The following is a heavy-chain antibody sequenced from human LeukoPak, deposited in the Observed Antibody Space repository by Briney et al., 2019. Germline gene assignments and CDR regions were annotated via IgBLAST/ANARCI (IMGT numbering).Heavy chain of an antibody. J-gene: IGHJ4*02. CDR1: GFTFSSYA. Sequence: PGGSLRLSCAASGFTFSSYAMSWVRQAPGKGREGVSSISGSGGSTYYADSVKGRVTISRDHTKNTLYLKMNTMRAADKAVYNCANFAVASSFVYWGQGSLVTVSS. V-gene: IGHV3-23*01. CDR3: ANFAVASSFVY. CDR2: ISGSGGST. D-gene: IGHD2-21*01.